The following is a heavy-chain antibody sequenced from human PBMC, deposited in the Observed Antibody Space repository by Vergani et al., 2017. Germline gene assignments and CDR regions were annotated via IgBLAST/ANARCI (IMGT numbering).Heavy chain of an antibody. J-gene: IGHJ6*02. CDR1: GGTFSSYA. V-gene: IGHV1-69*13. Sequence: QVQLVQSGAEVKKPGSSVKVSCKASGGTFSSYAISWVRQAPGQGLEWMGRIIPIFGTANYAQKFQGRVTITADESTSTAYMELSSLRSEDTAVYYCATDYHVGCGGDCRRIDYYYSGMDVWGQGTTVTVSS. CDR3: ATDYHVGCGGDCRRIDYYYSGMDV. D-gene: IGHD2-21*02. CDR2: IIPIFGTA.